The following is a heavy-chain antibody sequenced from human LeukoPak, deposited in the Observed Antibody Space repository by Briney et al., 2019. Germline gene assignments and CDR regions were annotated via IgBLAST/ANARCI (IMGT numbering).Heavy chain of an antibody. CDR1: GGSISSSSYY. V-gene: IGHV4-39*07. Sequence: SETLSLTCTVSGGSISSSSYYWGWIRQPPGKGLEWIGSIYYSGSTYYNPSLKSRVTISVDTSKNQFSLKLSSVTAADTAVYYCARDTEGGSYFLNYFDYWGQGTLATVSS. CDR3: ARDTEGGSYFLNYFDY. J-gene: IGHJ4*02. D-gene: IGHD1-26*01. CDR2: IYYSGST.